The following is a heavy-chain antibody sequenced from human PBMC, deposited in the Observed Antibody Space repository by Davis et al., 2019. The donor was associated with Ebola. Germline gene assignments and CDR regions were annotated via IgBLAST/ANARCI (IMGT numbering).Heavy chain of an antibody. V-gene: IGHV3-48*01. CDR1: GFSFSNFN. CDR2: IGSSNSPL. D-gene: IGHD3-10*01. CDR3: ARGLWDYYGSGLPKYFDI. Sequence: GGSLRLSCAASGFSFSNFNMNWVRQAPGKGLEWVADIGSSNSPLSYADSVKGRFTISRDNSKNTVFLQMNSLRPEDTALYYCARGLWDYYGSGLPKYFDIWGQGTSVTVAS. J-gene: IGHJ4*02.